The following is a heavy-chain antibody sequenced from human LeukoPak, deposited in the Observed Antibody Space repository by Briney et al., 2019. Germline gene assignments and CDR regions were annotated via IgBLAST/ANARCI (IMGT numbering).Heavy chain of an antibody. CDR2: IKQDGSEK. Sequence: GGSLRLSCAASGFTFSSYWMSWVRQAPGKGLEWVANIKQDGSEKYYVDSVKGRFTISRDNAKNSLYLQMNSLRAEDTAVYYCARGYDYVWGSYRSYYFDYWGQGTLVTVSS. V-gene: IGHV3-7*01. J-gene: IGHJ4*02. CDR3: ARGYDYVWGSYRSYYFDY. CDR1: GFTFSSYW. D-gene: IGHD3-16*02.